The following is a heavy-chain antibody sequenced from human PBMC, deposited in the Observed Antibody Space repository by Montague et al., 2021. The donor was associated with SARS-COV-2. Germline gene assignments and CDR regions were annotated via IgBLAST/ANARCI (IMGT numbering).Heavy chain of an antibody. CDR1: GGSISSSSYY. CDR3: ASTPSVVVVAADYYFDF. V-gene: IGHV4-39*01. J-gene: IGHJ4*02. CDR2: IYYSGST. Sequence: SETLSLTCNVSGGSISSSSYYWGWIRQPPGKGLEWIGSIYYSGSTYSNPSLKSRVTISVDTSKNQFSLKLSSVTAADTAVYYCASTPSVVVVAADYYFDFWGQGTLVTVSS. D-gene: IGHD2-15*01.